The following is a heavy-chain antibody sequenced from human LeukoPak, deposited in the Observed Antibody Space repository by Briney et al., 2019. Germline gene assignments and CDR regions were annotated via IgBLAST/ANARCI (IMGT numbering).Heavy chain of an antibody. CDR3: TRDFSDWELRFLEWSSI. V-gene: IGHV3-49*04. J-gene: IGHJ4*02. Sequence: GGSLRLSCTASGFTFGDYAMSWVRQAPGKGLEWVGFIRSKAYGGTTEYAASVKGRFTISRDDSKSIAYLQMNSLKTEDTAVYYCTRDFSDWELRFLEWSSIWGQGTLVTVSS. D-gene: IGHD3-3*01. CDR1: GFTFGDYA. CDR2: IRSKAYGGTT.